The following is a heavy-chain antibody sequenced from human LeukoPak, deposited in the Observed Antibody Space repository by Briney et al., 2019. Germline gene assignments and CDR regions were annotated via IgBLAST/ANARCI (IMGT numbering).Heavy chain of an antibody. D-gene: IGHD2-21*02. J-gene: IGHJ4*02. CDR2: INSDGSST. V-gene: IGHV3-74*01. CDR1: GFTFSSYW. CDR3: ARDPGGDYGLDY. Sequence: GGSLRLSCAASGFTFSSYWMHWVRQAPGKGLVWVSRINSDGSSTSYADSVKGRFTISRDNAKNTLYLQMSSLRAEDTAVYYCARDPGGDYGLDYWGQGTLVTVSS.